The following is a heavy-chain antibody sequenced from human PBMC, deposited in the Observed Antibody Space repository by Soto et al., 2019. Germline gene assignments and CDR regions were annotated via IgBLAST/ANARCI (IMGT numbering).Heavy chain of an antibody. Sequence: PSETLSLTCAVYGGSFSGYYWSWIRQPPGKGLEWIGEINHSGSTNYNPSLKSRVTISVDTSKNQFSLKLSSVTAADTAVYYCARALENGIARSRNCYYYGMDVWGQGTTVTVSS. J-gene: IGHJ6*02. CDR2: INHSGST. V-gene: IGHV4-34*01. D-gene: IGHD1-26*01. CDR1: GGSFSGYY. CDR3: ARALENGIARSRNCYYYGMDV.